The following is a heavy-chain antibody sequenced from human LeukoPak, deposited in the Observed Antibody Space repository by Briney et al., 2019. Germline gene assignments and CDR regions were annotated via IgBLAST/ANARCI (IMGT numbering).Heavy chain of an antibody. CDR3: ARGSSIYYYDSSGYYPFDY. CDR2: INPNSGGT. J-gene: IGHJ4*02. D-gene: IGHD3-22*01. CDR1: GFTFSGYY. Sequence: ASVKVSCKASGFTFSGYYLQWVRQAPGQGLDWMGWINPNSGGTNYAQKFQGRVTMTRDTSISTAYMELSRLRSDDTAVYYCARGSSIYYYDSSGYYPFDYWGQGTLVTVSS. V-gene: IGHV1-2*02.